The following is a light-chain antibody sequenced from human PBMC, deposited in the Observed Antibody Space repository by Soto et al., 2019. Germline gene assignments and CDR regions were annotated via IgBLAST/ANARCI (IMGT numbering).Light chain of an antibody. J-gene: IGKJ1*01. Sequence: EIVLTQSPGTLSLSPGERATLSCRASQSVSSYLAWYQQKPGQAPRLLIYDASTRATGISARFSGSGSGTDFTLTISSLEPEDFAMYYCQHRSNWPVTFGQGTKVEVK. CDR3: QHRSNWPVT. CDR2: DAS. CDR1: QSVSSY. V-gene: IGKV3-11*01.